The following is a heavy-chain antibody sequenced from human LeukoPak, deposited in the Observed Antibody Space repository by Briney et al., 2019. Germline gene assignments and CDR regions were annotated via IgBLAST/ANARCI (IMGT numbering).Heavy chain of an antibody. V-gene: IGHV4-38-2*02. Sequence: SETLSLTCTVSGYSISSGYFWGWIRQPPGKGLEWIGEIYHSGSTYYTPSLKSRVTISIDTSKNQFSLKLSSVTAADTAVYYRARAYSSSWYFNWFDPWGQGTLVTVSS. CDR3: ARAYSSSWYFNWFDP. CDR2: IYHSGST. D-gene: IGHD6-13*01. J-gene: IGHJ5*02. CDR1: GYSISSGYF.